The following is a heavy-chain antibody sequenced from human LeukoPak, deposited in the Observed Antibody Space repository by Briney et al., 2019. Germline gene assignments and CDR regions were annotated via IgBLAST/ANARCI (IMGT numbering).Heavy chain of an antibody. Sequence: GGSLRLSCAASGFSFSNNGMSWVRQAPGKGLEWVSSIRSSGISTYYTDSVKGRFTISRDNSKYMLYLEMNSLRAEDTAVYYCAKDQRVSDSYGELDFWGQGIPVTVSS. CDR3: AKDQRVSDSYGELDF. J-gene: IGHJ4*02. CDR2: IRSSGIST. V-gene: IGHV3-23*01. D-gene: IGHD5-18*01. CDR1: GFSFSNNG.